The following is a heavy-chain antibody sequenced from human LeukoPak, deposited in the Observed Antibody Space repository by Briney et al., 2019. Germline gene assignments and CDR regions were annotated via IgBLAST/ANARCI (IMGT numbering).Heavy chain of an antibody. Sequence: GGSLRLSCAASGFTFNSYAMNWVRQAPGKGLEWISAIYADSVKGRFTISRDNAKNTVSLQLNSLGAEDTAIYYCAKTYRDYFDYWGRGTLVTVSS. J-gene: IGHJ4*02. CDR3: AKTYRDYFDY. CDR1: GFTFNSYA. CDR2: I. V-gene: IGHV3-23*01. D-gene: IGHD5-18*01.